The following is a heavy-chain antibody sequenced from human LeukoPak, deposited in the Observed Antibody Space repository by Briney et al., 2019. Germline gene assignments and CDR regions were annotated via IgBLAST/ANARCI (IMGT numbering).Heavy chain of an antibody. CDR2: ISYDGSNK. CDR1: GFTFSSYA. V-gene: IGHV3-30-3*01. D-gene: IGHD6-13*01. CDR3: ARWSIAAAGTGSDY. J-gene: IGHJ4*02. Sequence: GGSLRLSCAASGFTFSSYAMHWVRQAPGKGLEWVAVISYDGSNKYYADSVKGRFTISRDNSKNTLYLQMNSLRAEDTAVYYCARWSIAAAGTGSDYWGQGTLVTVSS.